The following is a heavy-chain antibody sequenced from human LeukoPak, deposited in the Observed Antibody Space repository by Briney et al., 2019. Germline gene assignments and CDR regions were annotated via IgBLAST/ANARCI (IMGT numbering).Heavy chain of an antibody. Sequence: PSQTLSLTCTVSGGSISSGDYYWSWIRQPPGQGLEWIAYISHSGGTYYNPSLKSRATISLDTSRNQFSLKLSSVTAADAAVYFCARDKITTRDSDYWGQGTLVTVSS. CDR3: ARDKITTRDSDY. CDR1: GGSISSGDYY. CDR2: ISHSGGT. J-gene: IGHJ4*02. D-gene: IGHD6-6*01. V-gene: IGHV4-30-4*01.